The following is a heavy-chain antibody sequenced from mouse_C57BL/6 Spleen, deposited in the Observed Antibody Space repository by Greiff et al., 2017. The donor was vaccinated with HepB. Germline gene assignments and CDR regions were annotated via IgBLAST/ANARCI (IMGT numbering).Heavy chain of an antibody. J-gene: IGHJ2*01. CDR3: AREVTTVVEGGFFDY. CDR2: INPYNGGT. Sequence: EVKLQESGPVLVKPGASVKMSCKASGYTFTDYYMNWVKQSHGKSLEWIGVINPYNGGTSYNQKFKGKATLTVDKSSSTAYMELNSLTSEDSAVYYCAREVTTVVEGGFFDYWGQGTTLTVSS. D-gene: IGHD1-1*01. CDR1: GYTFTDYY. V-gene: IGHV1-19*01.